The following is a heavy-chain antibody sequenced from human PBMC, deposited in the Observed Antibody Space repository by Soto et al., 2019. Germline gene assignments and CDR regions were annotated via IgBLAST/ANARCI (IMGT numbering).Heavy chain of an antibody. CDR3: ARDYRPDIVVVPAAIPYRYGMDV. CDR2: ISAYNGNT. CDR1: GYTFTSYG. J-gene: IGHJ6*02. D-gene: IGHD2-2*01. Sequence: VSVKVSCKASGYTFTSYGISWVRQAPGQGLEWMGWISAYNGNTNYAQKLQGRVTMTTDTSTSTAYMELRSLRSDDTAVYYCARDYRPDIVVVPAAIPYRYGMDVWGQGTTVTVSS. V-gene: IGHV1-18*01.